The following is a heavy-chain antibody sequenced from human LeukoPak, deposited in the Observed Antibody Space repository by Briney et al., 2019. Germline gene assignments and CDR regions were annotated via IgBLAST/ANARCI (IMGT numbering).Heavy chain of an antibody. CDR2: IKSKTDGGTT. D-gene: IGHD3-10*01. CDR3: TTAGNYYGSGSYDYYYGMDV. CDR1: GFTFSNAW. J-gene: IGHJ6*02. V-gene: IGHV3-15*01. Sequence: PGGSLRLSCAASGFTFSNAWMSWVRQAPGKGLEWVGRIKSKTDGGTTDYAAPVKGRFTISRDDSKNTLYLQMNSLKTEDTAVYYCTTAGNYYGSGSYDYYYGMDVWGQGTTVTVSS.